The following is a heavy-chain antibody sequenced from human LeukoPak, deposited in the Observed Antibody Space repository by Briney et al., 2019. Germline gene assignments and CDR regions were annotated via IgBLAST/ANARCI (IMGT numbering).Heavy chain of an antibody. J-gene: IGHJ4*02. CDR3: AKSVGVTNPGDY. CDR1: GFTFSSYA. CDR2: ISWNSGSI. V-gene: IGHV3-9*01. Sequence: GGSLRLSCAASGFTFSSYAMHWVRQAPGKGLEWVSGISWNSGSIGYADSVKGRFTISRDNAKNSLYLQMNSLRAEDTALYYCAKSVGVTNPGDYWGQGTLVTVSS. D-gene: IGHD4-17*01.